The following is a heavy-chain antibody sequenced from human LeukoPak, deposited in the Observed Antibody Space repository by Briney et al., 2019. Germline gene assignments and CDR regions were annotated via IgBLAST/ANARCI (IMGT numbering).Heavy chain of an antibody. CDR2: VSSSGATT. Sequence: GGSLRLSCSASGFNFEAYSLAWVRQTPGSGPEWVSTVSSSGATTYYADSVKGRFTVSRDNSKNTLFLQMSNLRAEDTAIYFCAKLSVEATKYAAFDFWGQGTMATVSS. D-gene: IGHD5-12*01. CDR3: AKLSVEATKYAAFDF. V-gene: IGHV3-23*01. J-gene: IGHJ3*01. CDR1: GFNFEAYS.